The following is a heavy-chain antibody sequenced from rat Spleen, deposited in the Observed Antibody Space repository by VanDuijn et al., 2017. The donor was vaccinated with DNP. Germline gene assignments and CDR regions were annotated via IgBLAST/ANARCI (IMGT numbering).Heavy chain of an antibody. CDR3: EKGGARGHTDY. V-gene: IGHV5-25*01. CDR1: GFTFSNYY. J-gene: IGHJ2*01. Sequence: EVQLVESGGGLVQPGRSLKLSCAASGFTFSNYYMAWVRQAPKKGLEWVATISTSGSGAYYPDSVKGRFTISRDDAKSSLYLQMNSLKYEDTATDYCEKGGARGHTDYWGQVVMVTVSS. D-gene: IGHD1-11*01. CDR2: ISTSGSGA.